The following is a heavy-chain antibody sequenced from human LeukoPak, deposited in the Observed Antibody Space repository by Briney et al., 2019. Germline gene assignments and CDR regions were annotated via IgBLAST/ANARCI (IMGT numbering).Heavy chain of an antibody. V-gene: IGHV4-30-2*01. CDR2: IYHSGST. J-gene: IGHJ4*02. D-gene: IGHD6-13*01. CDR1: GGSISSGGYY. Sequence: SGTLSLTCTVSGGSISSGGYYWSWIRQPPGKGLEWIGYIYHSGSTYYNPSLKSRVTISVDRSKNQFSLKLSSVTAADTAVYYCARGKRIAAAGTAGGFDYWGQGTLVTVSS. CDR3: ARGKRIAAAGTAGGFDY.